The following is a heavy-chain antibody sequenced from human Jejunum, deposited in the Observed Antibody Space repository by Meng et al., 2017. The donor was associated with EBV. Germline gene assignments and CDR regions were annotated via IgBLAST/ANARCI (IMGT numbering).Heavy chain of an antibody. Sequence: QVQRQRWGAGLLKPSETLSLTCAVYGGSFSDYYWTWIRQPPGKGLEWIGEINHGGGAIYNPSLKSRVTISVDTSKNQFSLKLSSVTAADTAVYYCARLGGYASGTYYPIDPWGQGTLVTVSS. CDR2: INHGGGA. CDR1: GGSFSDYY. J-gene: IGHJ5*02. D-gene: IGHD3-10*01. V-gene: IGHV4-34*01. CDR3: ARLGGYASGTYYPIDP.